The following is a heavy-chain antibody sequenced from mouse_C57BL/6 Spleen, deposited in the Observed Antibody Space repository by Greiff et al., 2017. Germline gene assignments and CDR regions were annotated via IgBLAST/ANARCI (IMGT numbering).Heavy chain of an antibody. J-gene: IGHJ2*01. CDR2: IYPRSGNT. D-gene: IGHD3-2*02. CDR1: GYTFTSYG. Sequence: LEESGAELARPGASVKLSCKASGYTFTSYGISWVKQRTGQGLEWIGEIYPRSGNTYYNEKFKGKATLTADKSSSTAYMELRSLTSEDSAVYFCAREAAQAEFDYWGQGTTLTVSS. V-gene: IGHV1-81*01. CDR3: AREAAQAEFDY.